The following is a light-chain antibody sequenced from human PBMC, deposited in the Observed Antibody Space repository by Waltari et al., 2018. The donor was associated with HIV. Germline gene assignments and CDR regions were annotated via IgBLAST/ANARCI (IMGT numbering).Light chain of an antibody. CDR3: SSYTSSSTFYVV. V-gene: IGLV2-14*01. Sequence: QSALTHPASVSASPGQSITISCTGTSSDVGGYNYVSWDQQHPGKAPKLMLYDVSNRPSGVSNRFSGSKSGNTASLTISGLQAEDEADYYCSSYTSSSTFYVVFGGGTKLPVL. CDR1: SSDVGGYNY. CDR2: DVS. J-gene: IGLJ2*01.